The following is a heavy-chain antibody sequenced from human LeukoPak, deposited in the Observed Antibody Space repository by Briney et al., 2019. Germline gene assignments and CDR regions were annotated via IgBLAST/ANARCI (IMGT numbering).Heavy chain of an antibody. D-gene: IGHD2-15*01. J-gene: IGHJ5*02. CDR3: AIGYCSGGSCGRSDP. CDR1: GGTFSSYA. V-gene: IGHV1-69*04. Sequence: SVKVSCKASGGTFSSYAISWVRQAPGQGLEWMGRIIPILGIANYAQKFKGRVTITADKSTSTAYMELSSLRSEDTAVYYCAIGYCSGGSCGRSDPWGQGTLVTVSS. CDR2: IIPILGIA.